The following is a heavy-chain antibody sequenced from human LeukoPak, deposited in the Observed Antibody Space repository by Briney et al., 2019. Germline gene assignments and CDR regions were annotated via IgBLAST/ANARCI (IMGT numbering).Heavy chain of an antibody. J-gene: IGHJ3*02. CDR2: ISSSSSYI. CDR3: ARDSRSPPTSGADAFDI. Sequence: GGSLRLSCAASGFTFSSYSMNWVRQAPGKGLEWVSSISSSSSYIYYADSVKGRFTISRDNAKNSLYLQMNSLRAEDTAVYYCARDSRSPPTSGADAFDIWGQGTTVTVSS. V-gene: IGHV3-21*01. D-gene: IGHD6-25*01. CDR1: GFTFSSYS.